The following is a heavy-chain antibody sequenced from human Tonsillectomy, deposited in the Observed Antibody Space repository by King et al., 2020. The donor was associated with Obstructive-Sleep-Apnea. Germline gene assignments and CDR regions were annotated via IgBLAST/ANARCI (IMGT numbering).Heavy chain of an antibody. CDR3: ATDLAVAGLYYYYGMDV. V-gene: IGHV3-23*04. D-gene: IGHD6-19*01. J-gene: IGHJ6*02. CDR2: ISGSGGST. Sequence: VQLVESGGGLVQPGGSLRLSCAASGFTFSSYAMSWVRQAPGKGLEWVSAISGSGGSTYYAASVKGRFTISRDNSKNTLYLQMNSLRAEDTAVYYCATDLAVAGLYYYYGMDVWGQGTTVTVSS. CDR1: GFTFSSYA.